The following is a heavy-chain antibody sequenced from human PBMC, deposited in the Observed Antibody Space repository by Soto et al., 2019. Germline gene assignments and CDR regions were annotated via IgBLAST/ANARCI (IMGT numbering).Heavy chain of an antibody. D-gene: IGHD6-25*01. J-gene: IGHJ4*02. CDR1: GFTFSSYG. CDR2: ISYDGSNK. CDR3: AEEVLAALAY. Sequence: QVQLVESGGGVVQPGRSLRLSCAASGFTFSSYGMHWVRQAPGKGLEWVAVISYDGSNKYYADSVKGRFTISRHNSKNALYLQMNSLSAEDWAVYYCAEEVLAALAYWGQGTMVTVSS. V-gene: IGHV3-30*18.